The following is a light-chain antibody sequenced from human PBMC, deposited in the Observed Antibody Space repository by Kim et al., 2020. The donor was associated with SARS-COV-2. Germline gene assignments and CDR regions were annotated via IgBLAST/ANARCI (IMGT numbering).Light chain of an antibody. J-gene: IGKJ5*01. Sequence: PGERATPSCRATQSVISNFAWYQQKPGQGPRLLIYGASTRATGIPARFSGSGSGTEFTLTISSLQSEDFAVYYCQQYNDWPPITFGQGTRLEIK. V-gene: IGKV3-15*01. CDR3: QQYNDWPPIT. CDR1: QSVISN. CDR2: GAS.